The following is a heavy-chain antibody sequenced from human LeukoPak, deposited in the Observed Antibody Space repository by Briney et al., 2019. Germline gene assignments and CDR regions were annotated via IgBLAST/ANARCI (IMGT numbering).Heavy chain of an antibody. Sequence: PSETLSLTCTVYGGSVSSGSYYWSWIRQPPGKGLEWIGYIYYSGSTNYNPSLKSRVTISVDTSKNQFSLKLSSVTAADTAVYYCARGYCSGGSCYSRTLGYWGQGTLVTVSS. D-gene: IGHD2-15*01. CDR3: ARGYCSGGSCYSRTLGY. CDR2: IYYSGST. V-gene: IGHV4-61*01. CDR1: GGSVSSGSYY. J-gene: IGHJ4*02.